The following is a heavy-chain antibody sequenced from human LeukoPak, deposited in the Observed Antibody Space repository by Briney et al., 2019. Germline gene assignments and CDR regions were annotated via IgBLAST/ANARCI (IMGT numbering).Heavy chain of an antibody. CDR3: AREGGSSYGYAYH. CDR1: GGSISSSNW. Sequence: SETLSLTCAVSGGSISSSNWWSWVRQPPGKGLEWIGEIYHSGSTNYNPSLKSRVTISVDTSKSQFSLKLRSVTAADTAVYYCAREGGSSYGYAYHWGQGTLVTVSS. CDR2: IYHSGST. D-gene: IGHD5-18*01. J-gene: IGHJ5*02. V-gene: IGHV4-4*02.